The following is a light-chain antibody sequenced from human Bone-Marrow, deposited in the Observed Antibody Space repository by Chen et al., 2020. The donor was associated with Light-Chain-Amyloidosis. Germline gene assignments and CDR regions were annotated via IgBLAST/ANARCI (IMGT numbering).Light chain of an antibody. CDR1: SSDVGGYNY. J-gene: IGLJ1*01. CDR2: EAT. V-gene: IGLV2-8*01. CDR3: LSYAGSSKYV. Sequence: QSALTQPPSASGTPGQSVTISCTGTSSDVGGYNYVSWYQHHPGKAPKLIIYEATQRPSGVPDRCSGSQSENTASLTVSGLQAEDEADYYCLSYAGSSKYVFGTGTKVTVL.